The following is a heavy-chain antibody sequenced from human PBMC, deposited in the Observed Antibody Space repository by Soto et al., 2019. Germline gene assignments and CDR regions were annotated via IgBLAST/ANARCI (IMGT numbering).Heavy chain of an antibody. V-gene: IGHV3-7*05. Sequence: SCVIKAPGKGLEWVANIKQDGSEKYYVDSVKGRFTISRDNAKNSLSLQMNSLRAEDTAVYYCARSFMGAFDSWGLGTLVTVSS. J-gene: IGHJ4*02. CDR3: ARSFMGAFDS. D-gene: IGHD3-16*01. CDR2: IKQDGSEK.